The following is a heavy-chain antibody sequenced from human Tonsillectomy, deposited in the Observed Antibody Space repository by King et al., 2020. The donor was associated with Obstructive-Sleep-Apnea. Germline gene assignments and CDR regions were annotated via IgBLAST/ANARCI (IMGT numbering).Heavy chain of an antibody. J-gene: IGHJ4*02. CDR1: GYTFTSYY. V-gene: IGHV1-46*03. Sequence: QLVQSGAEVKKPGASVKVSCKASGYTFTSYYMHWVRQAPGQGLEWMGIINPSGGSTSYAQKFQGRVTMTRDTSTRTFYMELSSLRSEDTAVYYCAREQSGAHYYDSSGPYDYWGQGTLVTVSS. CDR2: INPSGGST. D-gene: IGHD3-22*01. CDR3: AREQSGAHYYDSSGPYDY.